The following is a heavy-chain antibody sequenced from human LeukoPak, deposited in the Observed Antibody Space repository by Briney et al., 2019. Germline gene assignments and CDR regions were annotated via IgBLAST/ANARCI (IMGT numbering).Heavy chain of an antibody. CDR3: ASLTGTTRGY. CDR1: GFTFSSYG. J-gene: IGHJ4*02. Sequence: GGSLRLSCAASGFTFSSYGMNWVRQAPGKGLEWVSYISSSSSTIYYADSVKGRFTISRDNAKNSLYLQMNSLRAEDAAVYYCASLTGTTRGYWGQGTLVTVSS. D-gene: IGHD1-14*01. CDR2: ISSSSSTI. V-gene: IGHV3-48*01.